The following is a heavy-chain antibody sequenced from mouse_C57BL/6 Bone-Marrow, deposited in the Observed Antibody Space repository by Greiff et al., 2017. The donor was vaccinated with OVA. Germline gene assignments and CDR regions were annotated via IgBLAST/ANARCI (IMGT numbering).Heavy chain of an antibody. Sequence: GGGLVQPKGSLKLSCAASGFSFNTYAMNWVRQAPGKGLEWVARIRSKSNNYATYYADSVKDRFTISRDDSESMLYLQMNNLKTEDTAMYYCVRGYYGAMDYWGQGTSVTVSS. J-gene: IGHJ4*01. V-gene: IGHV10-1*01. CDR2: IRSKSNNYAT. CDR3: VRGYYGAMDY. D-gene: IGHD1-1*01. CDR1: GFSFNTYA.